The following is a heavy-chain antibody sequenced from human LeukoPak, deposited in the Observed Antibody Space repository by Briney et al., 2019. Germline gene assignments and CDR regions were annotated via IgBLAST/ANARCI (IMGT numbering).Heavy chain of an antibody. CDR1: GFTFSGYS. V-gene: IGHV3-21*01. CDR3: ARGRACSSTGCYPDY. CDR2: ISSSSSDI. D-gene: IGHD2-2*01. J-gene: IGHJ4*02. Sequence: GGSLRLSCAASGFTFSGYSMNWVRKAPGKGLEWVSSISSSSSDIYYAGSVKGRFTISRDNAKNSLFLQMNSLRAEDTAVYYCARGRACSSTGCYPDYWGQGTLVTVSS.